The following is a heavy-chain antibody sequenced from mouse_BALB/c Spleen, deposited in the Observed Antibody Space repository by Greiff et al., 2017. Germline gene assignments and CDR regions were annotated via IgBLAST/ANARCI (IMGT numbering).Heavy chain of an antibody. V-gene: IGHV1-77*01. CDR1: GYTFTDYY. J-gene: IGHJ1*01. CDR2: IYPGSGNT. Sequence: QVQLQQSGAELARPGASVKLSCKASGYTFTDYYINWVKQRTGQGLEWIGEIYPGSGNTYYNEKFKGKATLTADKSSSTAYMQLSSLTSEDSAVYFCARSHYGSSYWYFDVWGAGTTVTVSS. CDR3: ARSHYGSSYWYFDV. D-gene: IGHD1-1*01.